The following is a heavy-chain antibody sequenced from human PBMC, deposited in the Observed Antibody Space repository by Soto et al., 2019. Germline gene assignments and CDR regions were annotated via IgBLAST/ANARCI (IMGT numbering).Heavy chain of an antibody. Sequence: TSETLSLTCAVYGGSFSGYYWSWIRQPPGKGLEWIGEINHSGSTNYNPSLKSRVIISVDTSKNQFSLKLSSVTAADTAVYYCARNTYYYDSSGYYYDYYYYGMDVWGQGTTVTVSS. D-gene: IGHD3-22*01. V-gene: IGHV4-34*01. CDR3: ARNTYYYDSSGYYYDYYYYGMDV. J-gene: IGHJ6*02. CDR2: INHSGST. CDR1: GGSFSGYY.